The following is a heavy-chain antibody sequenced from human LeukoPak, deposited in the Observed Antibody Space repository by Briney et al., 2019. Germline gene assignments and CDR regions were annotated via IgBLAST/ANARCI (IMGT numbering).Heavy chain of an antibody. D-gene: IGHD1-26*01. Sequence: GGSLRLSCAASRFTFSNYAMSWVRQAPGKGLEWISSITTSSTYTFYADSVKGRFTISRDNARNSLYLQMNSLTAEDTAVYYCARDPYSGAYGNTYYYYMDVWGKGTTVTISS. CDR2: ITTSSTYT. CDR3: ARDPYSGAYGNTYYYYMDV. J-gene: IGHJ6*03. V-gene: IGHV3-21*01. CDR1: RFTFSNYA.